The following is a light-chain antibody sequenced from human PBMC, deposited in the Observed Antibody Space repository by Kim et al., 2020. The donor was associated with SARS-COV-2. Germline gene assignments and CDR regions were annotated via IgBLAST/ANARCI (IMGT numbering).Light chain of an antibody. CDR1: QSVSSMY. CDR3: QQYEDSPWT. Sequence: IVLTQSPGPLSLSPGERATLSCRASQSVSSMYLAWYQQKPGQAPRLLIYGASSRATGIPDRFSGSGSGTDFTLTISRLEPEDCAVYYCQQYEDSPWTFGQGTKGDIK. CDR2: GAS. J-gene: IGKJ1*01. V-gene: IGKV3-20*01.